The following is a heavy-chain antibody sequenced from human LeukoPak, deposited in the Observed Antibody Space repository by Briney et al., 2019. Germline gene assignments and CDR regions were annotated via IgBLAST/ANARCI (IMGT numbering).Heavy chain of an antibody. J-gene: IGHJ4*02. D-gene: IGHD6-13*01. CDR2: ISGYTGNT. Sequence: GGSVKVSCKASGYSFTNYGVNWVRQAPGQGLEWLGWISGYTGNTDSAQKFQGRVTMTTDTSTTTAYMKLRSLRSDDTAVYYCARAPRVASTGRFDYWGQGTLVTVSS. CDR1: GYSFTNYG. V-gene: IGHV1-18*01. CDR3: ARAPRVASTGRFDY.